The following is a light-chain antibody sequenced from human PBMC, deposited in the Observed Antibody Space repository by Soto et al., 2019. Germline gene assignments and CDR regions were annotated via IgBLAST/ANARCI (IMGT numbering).Light chain of an antibody. CDR3: QQRSNWPLT. J-gene: IGKJ5*01. Sequence: ETVLTQSPDTVSLSPGERATLSCRTSQSVSTHLAWYQQRPGQPPRLLIYDASTRATGIPARFSGSGSGTDFTLAISSLDPEDFAVYYCQQRSNWPLTFGQGTRLEI. CDR2: DAS. CDR1: QSVSTH. V-gene: IGKV3-11*01.